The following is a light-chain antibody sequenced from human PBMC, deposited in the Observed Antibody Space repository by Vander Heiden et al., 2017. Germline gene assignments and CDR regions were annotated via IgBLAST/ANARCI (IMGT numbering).Light chain of an antibody. J-gene: IGLJ2*01. CDR1: SSNIRSNY. Sequence: QPVLTQPPPASGTPGQRATIACTGSSSNIRSNYVYWYQQLLGTAPKSLISWNIQRHSGVPDRFSGSKYGTSASMAISGLRAEEEADYYCAAWDDSRSAVVFGGGTKLTVL. CDR2: WNI. V-gene: IGLV1-47*01. CDR3: AAWDDSRSAVV.